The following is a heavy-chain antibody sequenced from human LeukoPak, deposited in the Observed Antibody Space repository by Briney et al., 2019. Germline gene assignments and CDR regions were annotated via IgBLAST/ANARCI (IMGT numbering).Heavy chain of an antibody. Sequence: ASVKVSCKASGYTFTSYDINWVRQATGPGLEWMGWLNPNSGNTGYAQKFQGRVTITRNTPISTAYMELSSLRSEDTVVYYCARGGAPILYYYYYIDVWGKGTTVTVSS. J-gene: IGHJ6*03. D-gene: IGHD3-16*01. CDR3: ARGGAPILYYYYYIDV. CDR2: LNPNSGNT. CDR1: GYTFTSYD. V-gene: IGHV1-8*03.